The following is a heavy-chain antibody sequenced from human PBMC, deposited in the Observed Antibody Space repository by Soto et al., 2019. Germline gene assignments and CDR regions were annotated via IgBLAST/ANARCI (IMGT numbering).Heavy chain of an antibody. V-gene: IGHV3-23*01. J-gene: IGHJ4*02. CDR2: VSSGGADT. CDR1: EFTFNSFA. D-gene: IGHD6-13*01. Sequence: EVQLLESGGGLVQPGGSLRLSCAASEFTFNSFALSWVRQAPEKGLEWVSSVSSGGADTYYAYSVKGRFTMSRDTSKSTVYLQMNSLRAEDTAVYYCTKSRWRGRGPIACDYWGPGIRATVSS. CDR3: TKSRWRGRGPIACDY.